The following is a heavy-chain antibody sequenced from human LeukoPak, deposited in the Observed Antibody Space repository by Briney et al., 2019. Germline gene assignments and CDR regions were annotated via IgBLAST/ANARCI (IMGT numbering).Heavy chain of an antibody. CDR2: ISSGGSTI. D-gene: IGHD1-1*01. V-gene: IGHV3-48*03. J-gene: IGHJ4*02. CDR1: GFTFSTYE. CDR3: ARRPGTLPLDY. Sequence: GGSLRLSCAASGFTFSTYEMNWVRQAPGKGLEWVSYISSGGSTIYYADSVKGRFTISRDDVKNSLYLQMNSLRAEDTAVYYCARRPGTLPLDYWGQGTLVTVSS.